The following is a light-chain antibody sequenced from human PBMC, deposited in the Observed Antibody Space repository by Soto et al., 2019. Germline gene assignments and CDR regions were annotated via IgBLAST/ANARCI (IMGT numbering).Light chain of an antibody. J-gene: IGLJ1*01. Sequence: QSALTQPASVSGSPGQSITISCTGTSSDVGGYNYVCWYQQHPGKAPKLMIYDVSNRPSGVSNRFSGSKSGNTASLTISGLQAEDAAAYYCSSYTSSSTYVFGTGTKLTVL. V-gene: IGLV2-14*01. CDR2: DVS. CDR1: SSDVGGYNY. CDR3: SSYTSSSTYV.